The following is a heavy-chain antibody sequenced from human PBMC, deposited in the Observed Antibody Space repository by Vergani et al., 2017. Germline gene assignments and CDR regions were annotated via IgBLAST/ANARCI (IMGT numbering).Heavy chain of an antibody. CDR1: ADSISSGSYY. J-gene: IGHJ4*02. CDR3: ARQRPGSGWSPGYFDD. CDR2: IYYSGLT. D-gene: IGHD6-19*01. Sequence: QLQLQQSGPGLVKPSETLFLTCTVSADSISSGSYYWGWIRQPPGKSLEWIVSIYYSGLTYYNPSLKSRVAISVDTSKNQFSLKVTSVTAADTAVYFCARQRPGSGWSPGYFDDWGQGILVTVSS. V-gene: IGHV4-39*01.